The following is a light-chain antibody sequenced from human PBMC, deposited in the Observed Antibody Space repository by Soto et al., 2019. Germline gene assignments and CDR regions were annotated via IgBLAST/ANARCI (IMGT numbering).Light chain of an antibody. J-gene: IGKJ2*01. Sequence: IVMTQSPATLSVSPGERVTLSCRASQNIYSNIAWYQQRPGQAPRLLIYRASTRATGVPARFSGSGSGKDFTLTISSLQSEDFTVYYCQQYNNWPPRYTFGQGTKLEIK. CDR1: QNIYSN. V-gene: IGKV3-15*01. CDR2: RAS. CDR3: QQYNNWPPRYT.